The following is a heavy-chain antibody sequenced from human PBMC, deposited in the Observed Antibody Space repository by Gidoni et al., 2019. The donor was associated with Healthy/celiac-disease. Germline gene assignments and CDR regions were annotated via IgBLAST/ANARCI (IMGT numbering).Heavy chain of an antibody. CDR2: IRGSGGST. V-gene: IGHV3-23*01. J-gene: IGHJ6*02. CDR1: GFTFRSDA. D-gene: IGHD3-3*01. Sequence: EVQLLESGGGLVQPGGSLRLSCAASGFTFRSDAMSWVRQSPGKGLEWVSAIRGSGGSTYYADSGKGRFTISRDNSKNTLYLQMNSLRAEDTAVYDCAKGGRGYDFWSGYYEAYYYYGMDVWGQGTTVTVSS. CDR3: AKGGRGYDFWSGYYEAYYYYGMDV.